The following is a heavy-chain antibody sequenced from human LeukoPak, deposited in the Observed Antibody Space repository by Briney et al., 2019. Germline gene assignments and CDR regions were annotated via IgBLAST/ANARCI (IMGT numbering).Heavy chain of an antibody. D-gene: IGHD3-10*01. J-gene: IGHJ4*02. CDR3: ASMVRGVICGSYYYFDY. V-gene: IGHV1-69*04. CDR1: GGTFSSYA. CDR2: IIPILGIA. Sequence: ASVKVSCKASGGTFSSYAISWVRQAPGQGLEWMGRIIPILGIANYAQKFQGRVTITADKSTSTAYMELSSLRSEDTAVYYCASMVRGVICGSYYYFDYWGQGTLVTVSS.